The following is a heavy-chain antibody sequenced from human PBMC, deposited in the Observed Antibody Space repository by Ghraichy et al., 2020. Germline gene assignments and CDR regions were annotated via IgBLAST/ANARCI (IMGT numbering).Heavy chain of an antibody. CDR3: ATGGIVATPHFDY. V-gene: IGHV1-24*01. Sequence: ASVKVSCKVSGYTLTALSMHWVRQAPGKGLEWMGGFDPEDGETIYAQKFQGRVTMTEDTSTDTAYMELSSLRSEDTAVYYCATGGIVATPHFDYWGQGTLVTVSS. CDR1: GYTLTALS. J-gene: IGHJ4*02. D-gene: IGHD5-12*01. CDR2: FDPEDGET.